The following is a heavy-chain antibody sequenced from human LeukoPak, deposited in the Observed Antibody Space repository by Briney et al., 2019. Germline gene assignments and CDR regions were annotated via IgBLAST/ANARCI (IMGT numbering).Heavy chain of an antibody. D-gene: IGHD3-22*01. CDR1: GYTFTDYY. CDR2: INPKSGGT. CDR3: TRGASLTYYYDSSGFYSFDS. Sequence: GASVKVSCKASGYTFTDYYIHWVRQAPGQGLEWMGWINPKSGGTNYAQTFQARVTMTRDKPISTVYMELRRLTSDDTAVYYCTRGASLTYYYDSSGFYSFDSWGQGSLVTVSS. V-gene: IGHV1-2*02. J-gene: IGHJ4*02.